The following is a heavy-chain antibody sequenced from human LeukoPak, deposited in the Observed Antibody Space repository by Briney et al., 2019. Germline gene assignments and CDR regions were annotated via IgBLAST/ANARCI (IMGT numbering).Heavy chain of an antibody. V-gene: IGHV1-2*02. CDR2: INPNSGGT. CDR1: GYTFTGYY. CDR3: ARGGPGYSGYGKRHYFDY. J-gene: IGHJ4*02. D-gene: IGHD5-12*01. Sequence: GASVKVSCQASGYTFTGYYMHWVRQAPGQGLEWMGWINPNSGGTNYAQKFQGRVTMTRDTSISTAYMELSRLRFDDTAVYYCARGGPGYSGYGKRHYFDYWGQGILVTVSS.